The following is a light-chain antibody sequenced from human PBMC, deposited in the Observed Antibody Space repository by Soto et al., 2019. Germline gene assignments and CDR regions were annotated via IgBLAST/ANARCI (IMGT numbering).Light chain of an antibody. CDR1: QNIANW. Sequence: DIQMTQSPSTLSASVGDRVTITCRASQNIANWLAWYRQKPGTAPELLIYHASTLVSGVPSRFTGSGSGTEFTLAISGLQPDDFATYFCHQHATYSFGQGTKVDIK. V-gene: IGKV1-5*01. CDR2: HAS. CDR3: HQHATYS. J-gene: IGKJ1*01.